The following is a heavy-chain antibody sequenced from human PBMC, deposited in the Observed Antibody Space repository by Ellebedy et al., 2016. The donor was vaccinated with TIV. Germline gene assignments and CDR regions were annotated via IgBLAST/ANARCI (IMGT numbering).Heavy chain of an antibody. CDR3: APLGGAAPFFDY. J-gene: IGHJ4*02. D-gene: IGHD2-15*01. CDR1: GFTFRSYV. V-gene: IGHV3-23*01. CDR2: IRGDGSDT. Sequence: PGGSLRLSCAASGFTFRSYVMSWVRQAPGKGLEWVSTIRGDGSDTYYADSVKGRFTISRDNSKNTLFLQMDSLRAEDTATYYCAPLGGAAPFFDYWGQGTLVTVSS.